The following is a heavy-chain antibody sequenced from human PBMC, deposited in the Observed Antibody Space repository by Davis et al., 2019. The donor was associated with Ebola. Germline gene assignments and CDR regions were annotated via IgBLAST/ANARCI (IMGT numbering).Heavy chain of an antibody. V-gene: IGHV4-59*08. D-gene: IGHD6-19*01. CDR1: GGSLGSYY. J-gene: IGHJ2*01. CDR3: ARHPYSSGWAYWYFDL. CDR2: VYYSGST. Sequence: MPGGSLRLSFTVPGGSLGSYYWSWIRQPPGKGLQWIGYVYYSGSTNYNPSLKSRVTISVDTSKNQFSLKLSSVTAADTAVYFCARHPYSSGWAYWYFDLWGRGTLVTVSA.